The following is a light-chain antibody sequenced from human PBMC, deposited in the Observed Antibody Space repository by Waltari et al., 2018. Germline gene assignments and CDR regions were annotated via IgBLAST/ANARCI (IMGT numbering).Light chain of an antibody. J-gene: IGLJ7*01. CDR2: GKN. Sequence: QSALTQAPSASGTPGQRVTISCSGSSFNIGRNDVNWYHQVPGTAPKLLIFGKNQRPSGVPDRFSGARAGTSVSLAISGLQSGDEGDYDWAVWDDRRNGVVFGGGTQLTVL. CDR1: SFNIGRND. CDR3: AVWDDRRNGVV. V-gene: IGLV1-44*01.